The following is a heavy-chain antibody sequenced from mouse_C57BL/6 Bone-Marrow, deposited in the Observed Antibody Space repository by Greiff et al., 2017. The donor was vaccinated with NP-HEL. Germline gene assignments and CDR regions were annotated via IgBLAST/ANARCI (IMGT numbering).Heavy chain of an antibody. CDR1: GYSITSGYY. V-gene: IGHV3-6*01. CDR3: ARVAKNDYDGGYAMDY. CDR2: ISYDGSN. Sequence: EVQLKESGPGLVKPSQSLSLTCSVTGYSITSGYYWNWIRQFPGNKLEWMGYISYDGSNNYNPSLKNRISITRDTSKNQFFLKLNSVTTEDTATYYCARVAKNDYDGGYAMDYWGQGTSVTVSS. D-gene: IGHD2-4*01. J-gene: IGHJ4*01.